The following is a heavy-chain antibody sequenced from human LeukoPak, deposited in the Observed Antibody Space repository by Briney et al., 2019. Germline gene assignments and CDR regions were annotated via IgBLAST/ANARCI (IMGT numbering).Heavy chain of an antibody. D-gene: IGHD3/OR15-3a*01. J-gene: IGHJ4*02. CDR3: AKHFCTGLDCSLFDS. CDR1: GFTFSTYW. CDR2: MRRDGNEI. V-gene: IGHV3-7*01. Sequence: PGGSLRLSCSASGFTFSTYWMSWVRQAPGKGREWVANMRRDGNEIYYLDSVRGRFTISRDNAKNSLYLQMNSLRAEDTAVYYCAKHFCTGLDCSLFDSWGQGTLVTVSS.